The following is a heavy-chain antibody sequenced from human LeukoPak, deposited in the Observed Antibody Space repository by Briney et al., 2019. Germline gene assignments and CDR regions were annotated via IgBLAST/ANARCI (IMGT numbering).Heavy chain of an antibody. J-gene: IGHJ3*02. D-gene: IGHD5-24*01. CDR2: IIPIFGTA. CDR3: ARNGYNYDAFDI. CDR1: GGTFSSYA. Sequence: SVKVSCKASGGTFSSYAISWVRQAPGQGLEWMGGIIPIFGTANYAQKFQGRVTITADESTSTAYMELSSLRSEDTAVYYCARNGYNYDAFDIWGQGTMVTVSS. V-gene: IGHV1-69*13.